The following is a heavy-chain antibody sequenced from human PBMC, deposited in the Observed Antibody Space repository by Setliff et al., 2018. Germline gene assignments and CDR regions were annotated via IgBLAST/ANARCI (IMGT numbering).Heavy chain of an antibody. CDR2: VSGSGGST. Sequence: GESLKISCAASGFTFRDYSMVWVRQVPGKGLEWVAGVSGSGGSTYYADSVKGRFTISRDNSKNTLYLQMNSLRAEDTAVYYCANDFTYWGQGTLVTVSS. J-gene: IGHJ4*02. CDR3: ANDFTY. CDR1: GFTFRDYS. V-gene: IGHV3-23*01.